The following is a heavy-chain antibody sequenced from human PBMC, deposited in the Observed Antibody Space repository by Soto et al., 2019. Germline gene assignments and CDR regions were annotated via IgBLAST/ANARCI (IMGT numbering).Heavy chain of an antibody. J-gene: IGHJ5*02. V-gene: IGHV1-69*12. Sequence: QVQLVQSGAEVKKPGSSVKVSCKASGGTFSSYAISWVRQAPGQGLEWMGGIIPIFGTANYAQKFQGRVTITADESTSTAYMELSSLRSEDTAVYYCARRGESLTRFGELFLPPKTNWFDPWGQGTLVTVSS. CDR3: ARRGESLTRFGELFLPPKTNWFDP. D-gene: IGHD3-10*02. CDR2: IIPIFGTA. CDR1: GGTFSSYA.